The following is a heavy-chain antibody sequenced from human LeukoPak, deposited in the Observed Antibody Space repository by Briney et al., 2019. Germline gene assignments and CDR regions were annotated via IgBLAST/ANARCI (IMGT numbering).Heavy chain of an antibody. CDR1: GGSISNGNW. D-gene: IGHD1-26*01. CDR2: IYRTGSA. V-gene: IGHV4-4*02. J-gene: IGHJ4*02. Sequence: PSETLSLTCGVSGGSISNGNWWSWVRQPPGKGLEWIGEIYRTGSANYNPSLKSRVTISVDKSKNQFSLSLNSVTAADTAVYYCVRCGSYCLDYWGQGNLVTVSS. CDR3: VRCGSYCLDY.